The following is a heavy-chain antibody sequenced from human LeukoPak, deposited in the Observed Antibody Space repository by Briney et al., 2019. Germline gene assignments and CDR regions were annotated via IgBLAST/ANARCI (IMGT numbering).Heavy chain of an antibody. CDR3: GRGGDSSYYGDY. CDR2: IYSGGST. CDR1: GFTVSSNY. V-gene: IGHV3-66*01. Sequence: GGSLRLSCAASGFTVSSNYMNWVRQAPGKGLEWVSLIYSGGSTQYADSVKGRFTISRDNSKNTLYLQMNSLLAEDRAVYYCGRGGDSSYYGDYWGQGTLVTVSS. J-gene: IGHJ4*02. D-gene: IGHD5-12*01.